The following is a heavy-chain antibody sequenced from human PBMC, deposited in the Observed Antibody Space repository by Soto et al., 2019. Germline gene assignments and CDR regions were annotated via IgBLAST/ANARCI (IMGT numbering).Heavy chain of an antibody. V-gene: IGHV1-3*01. J-gene: IGHJ4*02. Sequence: QVQLVQSGAEVKKPGASVKVSCKASGYTFTSYAMHWVRQAPGQRLEWMGWINAGNGNTKYSQKFQGRVTITRDTSASTAYMELSSLRSEDTAVYYCAREDRFWCSGCHDYWGQGTLVTVSS. CDR2: INAGNGNT. CDR1: GYTFTSYA. D-gene: IGHD6-19*01. CDR3: AREDRFWCSGCHDY.